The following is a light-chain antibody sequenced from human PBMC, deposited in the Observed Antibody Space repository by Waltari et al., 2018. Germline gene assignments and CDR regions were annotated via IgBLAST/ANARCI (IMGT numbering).Light chain of an antibody. CDR3: HQFYNLPQT. J-gene: IGKJ2*01. V-gene: IGKV4-1*01. Sequence: DIVMTQSPDSLAVSLGERATINCKSSQTVFSNSHNRNFLAWYQQKAGQPPKLLLSWASVRDSGVPARFSGSGSGTNFTLTIDNVQAADVAVYYCHQFYNLPQTFGQGTRLEIK. CDR2: WAS. CDR1: QTVFSNSHNRNF.